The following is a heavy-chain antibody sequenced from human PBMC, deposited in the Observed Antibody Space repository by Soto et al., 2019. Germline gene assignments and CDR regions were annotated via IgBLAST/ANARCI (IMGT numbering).Heavy chain of an antibody. CDR2: INPSRATT. D-gene: IGHD3-3*01. J-gene: IGHJ5*02. V-gene: IGHV1-46*01. Sequence: QVQLVQSGAEVKKPGASMKVSCKSFGDTFSSQYIHWVRQAPGQGLEWVGLINPSRATTTISQKFQGRVTRTSDTSTRTVYMELSSLRSDDTAIYFCVGGADLEGRYNWFDPWGQGTLVTVSS. CDR3: VGGADLEGRYNWFDP. CDR1: GDTFSSQY.